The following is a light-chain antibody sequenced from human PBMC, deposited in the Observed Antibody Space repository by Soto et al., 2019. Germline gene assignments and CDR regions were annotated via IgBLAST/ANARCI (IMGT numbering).Light chain of an antibody. J-gene: IGKJ1*01. CDR2: AAA. V-gene: IGKV1-17*01. CDR1: QGIRNE. CDR3: LQHNSYPRT. Sequence: DIQMTQSPSSLSASVGDRVTITCRASQGIRNELGWYQQKPGKAPKRLIYAAASLQSGVPSRFSGSGSGTECTLTISSLQPEDFATYYCLQHNSYPRTFGQGTKVEIK.